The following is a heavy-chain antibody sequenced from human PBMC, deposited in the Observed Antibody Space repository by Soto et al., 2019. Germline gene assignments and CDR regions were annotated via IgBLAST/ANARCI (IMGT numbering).Heavy chain of an antibody. J-gene: IGHJ6*02. Sequence: ASAKVPCKPCGYSFTYYYIHWVPQAPGQGLEWLGRINPKSRRTSTAQTFQGWVTMTTDTSISTASMELTRLTSDDTAIYYCARGDSTDCSKGVCSFFYNHDMDVWGQ. CDR3: ARGDSTDCSKGVCSFFYNHDMDV. CDR1: GYSFTYYY. D-gene: IGHD2-8*01. CDR2: INPKSRRT. V-gene: IGHV1-2*04.